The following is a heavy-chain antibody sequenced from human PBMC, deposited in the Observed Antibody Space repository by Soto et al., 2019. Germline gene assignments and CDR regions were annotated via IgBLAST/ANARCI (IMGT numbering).Heavy chain of an antibody. V-gene: IGHV3-30-3*01. Sequence: PGGSLRLSCAASGFTFSSYAMHWVRQAPGKGLEWVAVISYDGSNKYYADSVKGRFTISRDNYKNTLYLQMNSLRAEDTVVYYSARDSYSSSFLPLRLFTPSGYYYYGMDVWGQGTTVTVSS. D-gene: IGHD6-6*01. CDR2: ISYDGSNK. CDR3: ARDSYSSSFLPLRLFTPSGYYYYGMDV. J-gene: IGHJ6*02. CDR1: GFTFSSYA.